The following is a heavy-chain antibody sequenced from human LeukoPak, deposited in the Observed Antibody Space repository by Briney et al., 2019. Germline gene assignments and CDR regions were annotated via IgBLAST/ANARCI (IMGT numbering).Heavy chain of an antibody. CDR3: ARWRNYSNYVWFDP. CDR2: INHSGNT. D-gene: IGHD4-4*01. V-gene: IGHV4-34*01. J-gene: IGHJ5*02. Sequence: SETLSLTCAVYGGSFSGYYWSWIRQPPGKGLEWIGEINHSGNTNYNPSLKSRVTISVDTSKNQFSLKLSSVTAADTAVYYCARWRNYSNYVWFDPWGQGTLVTVSS. CDR1: GGSFSGYY.